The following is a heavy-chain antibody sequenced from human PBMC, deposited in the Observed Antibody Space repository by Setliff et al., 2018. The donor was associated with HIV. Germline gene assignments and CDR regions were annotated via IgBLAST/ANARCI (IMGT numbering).Heavy chain of an antibody. V-gene: IGHV3-11*05. CDR1: GFSFSDYY. J-gene: IGHJ3*02. CDR2: ISSSSRYT. Sequence: LRLSCAASGFSFSDYYMTWIRQAPGKGLEWVSHISSSSRYTNYADSVEGRFTISRDNGKNSLFLQMNSLRGEDTAVYYCARDAHGGNSPSFDIWGQGTMVTVS. CDR3: ARDAHGGNSPSFDI. D-gene: IGHD2-21*01.